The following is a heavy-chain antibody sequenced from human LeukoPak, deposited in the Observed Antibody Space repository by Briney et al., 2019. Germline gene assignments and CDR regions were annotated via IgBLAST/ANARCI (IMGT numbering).Heavy chain of an antibody. J-gene: IGHJ4*02. CDR2: IYYSGST. V-gene: IGHV4-59*01. Sequence: SETLSLTCTVSGGSISSYYWSWIRRPPGKGLEWIGYIYYSGSTNYNPSLKSRVTISVDTSKNQFSLKLSSVTAADTAVYYCARFIWFGELATFDYWGQGTLVTVSS. CDR3: ARFIWFGELATFDY. D-gene: IGHD3-10*01. CDR1: GGSISSYY.